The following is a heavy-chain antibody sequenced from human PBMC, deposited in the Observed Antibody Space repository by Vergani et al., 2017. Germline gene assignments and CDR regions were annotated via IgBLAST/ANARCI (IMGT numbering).Heavy chain of an antibody. CDR3: AKDRPAYCGGDCYSAY. D-gene: IGHD2-21*02. J-gene: IGHJ4*02. CDR1: GFTFSSYA. CDR2: ISGSGGST. Sequence: EVQLLESGGGLVQHGGSLRLSCAASGFTFSSYAMSWVRQAPGKGLEWVSAISGSGGSTYYADSVKGRFTISRDNSKNTLYLQMNSLRAEDMAVYYCAKDRPAYCGGDCYSAYWGQGTLVTVSS. V-gene: IGHV3-23*01.